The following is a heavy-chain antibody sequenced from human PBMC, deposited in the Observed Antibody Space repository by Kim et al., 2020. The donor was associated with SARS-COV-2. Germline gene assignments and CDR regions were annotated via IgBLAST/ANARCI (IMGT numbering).Heavy chain of an antibody. CDR1: GFTVSSNY. J-gene: IGHJ6*02. V-gene: IGHV3-53*01. D-gene: IGHD6-13*01. Sequence: GGSLRLSCAASGFTVSSNYMSWVRQAPGKGLEWVSVIYSGGSTYYADSVKGRFTISRDNSKNTLYLQMNSLRAEDTAVYYCARESQQLALHYYYGMDVWGQGTTVTVSS. CDR2: IYSGGST. CDR3: ARESQQLALHYYYGMDV.